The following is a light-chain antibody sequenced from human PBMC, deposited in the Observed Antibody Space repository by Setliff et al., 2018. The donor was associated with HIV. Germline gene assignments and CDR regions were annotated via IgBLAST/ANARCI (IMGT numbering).Light chain of an antibody. Sequence: EIVMTQSPATLSVSPGERVTLSCRASQSVSSSLAWYQQKPGQAPRLLIYATSTRATGIPARFSGSGSGTEFTLTISSLQSEDIAVYYCQQYNNWPPFSFGPGTKVDIK. V-gene: IGKV3-15*01. CDR1: QSVSSS. J-gene: IGKJ3*01. CDR2: ATS. CDR3: QQYNNWPPFS.